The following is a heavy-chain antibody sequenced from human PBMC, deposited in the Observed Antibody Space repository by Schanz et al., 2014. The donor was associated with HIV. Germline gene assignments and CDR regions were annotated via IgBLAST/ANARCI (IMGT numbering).Heavy chain of an antibody. CDR3: ARGQPLVQRWFDP. Sequence: LVESGGGLVQPGRSLRLSCAASGFTFRSYGMHWVRQASGKGLEWVALIWYDGSNKIYADSVKGRFTISRDNSRNTLYLQMNSLRPEDTAVYYCARGQPLVQRWFDPWGQGTLVTVSS. J-gene: IGHJ5*02. CDR1: GFTFRSYG. CDR2: IWYDGSNK. V-gene: IGHV3-33*08. D-gene: IGHD6-13*01.